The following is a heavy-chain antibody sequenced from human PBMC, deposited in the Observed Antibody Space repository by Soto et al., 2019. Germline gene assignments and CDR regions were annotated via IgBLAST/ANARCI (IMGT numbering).Heavy chain of an antibody. CDR1: GYTFTSYA. V-gene: IGHV1-3*05. J-gene: IGHJ4*02. CDR3: ARSIVVVTALDY. CDR2: INAGNGNT. D-gene: IGHD2-21*02. Sequence: HVQLVQSGAEEKKPGASVKVSCKASGYTFTSYAMHWVRQAPGQRLEWMVWINAGNGNTKYSQKFQGRVTITRDTSASTAYMALSSLRSEDTAVYYCARSIVVVTALDYWGQGTLVTVSS.